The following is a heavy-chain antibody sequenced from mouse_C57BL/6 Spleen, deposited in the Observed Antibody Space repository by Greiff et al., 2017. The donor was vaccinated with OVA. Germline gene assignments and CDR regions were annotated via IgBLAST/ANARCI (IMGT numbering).Heavy chain of an antibody. J-gene: IGHJ2*01. Sequence: QVQLQQPGAELVMPGASVKLSCKASGYTFTSYWMHWVKQRPGQGLEWIGEIDPSDSYTNYNQKFKGKSTLTVYKSSSTAYMQLSSLTSEDSAVYYCARKGSPYYFDYWGQGTTLTVSS. CDR3: ARKGSPYYFDY. D-gene: IGHD1-1*01. CDR2: IDPSDSYT. CDR1: GYTFTSYW. V-gene: IGHV1-69*01.